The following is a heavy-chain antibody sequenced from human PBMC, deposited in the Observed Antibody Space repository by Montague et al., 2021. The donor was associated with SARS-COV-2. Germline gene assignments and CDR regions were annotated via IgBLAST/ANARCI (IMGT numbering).Heavy chain of an antibody. CDR1: GFSLSTSGKC. V-gene: IGHV2-70*11. J-gene: IGHJ3*02. D-gene: IGHD3-9*01. Sequence: PALVKPTQTLTLTCTFSGFSLSTSGKCVSWIRQPPGKALEWLARIDWYDDKYYSTSLKTRLTISKDTSKNQVVLTMTNMDPVDTATYYCARGYYDILTGYLDAFDIWGRGTMVTVSS. CDR3: ARGYYDILTGYLDAFDI. CDR2: IDWYDDK.